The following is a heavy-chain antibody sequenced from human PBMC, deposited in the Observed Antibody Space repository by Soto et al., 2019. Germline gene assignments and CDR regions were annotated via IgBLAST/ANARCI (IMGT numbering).Heavy chain of an antibody. Sequence: SETLSLTCAVSGGSISSGGYSWSWIRQPPGKGLEWIGYIYHSGSTYYNPSLKSRVTISVDRSKNQFSLKLSSVTAADTAVYYCARGRGITDWFDPWGQGTLVTVSS. CDR2: IYHSGST. CDR3: ARGRGITDWFDP. J-gene: IGHJ5*02. CDR1: GGSISSGGYS. V-gene: IGHV4-30-2*01.